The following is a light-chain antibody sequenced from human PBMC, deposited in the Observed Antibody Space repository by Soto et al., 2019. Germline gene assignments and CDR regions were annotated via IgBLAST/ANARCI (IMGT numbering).Light chain of an antibody. Sequence: EIVLTQSPATLSLSPGERATLSCRASQSVSTYLAWYQHKPGQAPRLLMYDASNRATGIPARFSGSGSGTDFTLTISSLEPEDFAVYYCQQGSNWPKTFGQGTKVEIK. CDR3: QQGSNWPKT. CDR2: DAS. CDR1: QSVSTY. J-gene: IGKJ1*01. V-gene: IGKV3-11*01.